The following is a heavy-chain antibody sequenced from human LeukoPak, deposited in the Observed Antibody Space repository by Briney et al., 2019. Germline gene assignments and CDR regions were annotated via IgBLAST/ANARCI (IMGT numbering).Heavy chain of an antibody. Sequence: GGSLRLSCAASGFTFSSYAMSWVRQAPGKGLEWVSAISGSGGSTYYADSVKGRFTISRDNSKNTLYLQMNSLRAEDTAVYYCAKLRRLHYYDSSGHYRQNPYFDYWGQGTLVTVSS. CDR1: GFTFSSYA. V-gene: IGHV3-23*01. J-gene: IGHJ4*02. CDR3: AKLRRLHYYDSSGHYRQNPYFDY. D-gene: IGHD3-22*01. CDR2: ISGSGGST.